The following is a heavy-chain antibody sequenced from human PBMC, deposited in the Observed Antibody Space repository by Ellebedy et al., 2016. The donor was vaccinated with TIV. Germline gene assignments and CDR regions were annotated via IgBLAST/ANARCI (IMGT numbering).Heavy chain of an antibody. CDR2: ISRSGTTT. CDR1: GFSFSSYT. CDR3: ATATGEVNYFDY. D-gene: IGHD3-16*01. V-gene: IGHV3-48*04. Sequence: GGSLRLSCAASGFSFSSYTMNWVRQAPGKGLEWISYISRSGTTTSYADSVKGRFTITRDNTKNSLYLQIYSLTAEDTAMYYCATATGEVNYFDYWGQGTLVTVSS. J-gene: IGHJ4*02.